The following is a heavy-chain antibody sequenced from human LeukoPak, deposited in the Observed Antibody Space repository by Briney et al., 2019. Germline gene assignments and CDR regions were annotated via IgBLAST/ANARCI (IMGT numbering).Heavy chain of an antibody. CDR3: ARFGSGQPRRWFDP. D-gene: IGHD3-10*01. J-gene: IGHJ5*02. CDR1: GVSISNDGYY. Sequence: SETLPLTCSVSGVSISNDGYYWSWIRQPPGKGLEWIGYIYYDGKAYHNPSLKSHITISVDTSKNQFSLKLNSVTAADTAVYYCARFGSGQPRRWFDPWGQGTLVTVSS. CDR2: IYYDGKA. V-gene: IGHV4-30-4*01.